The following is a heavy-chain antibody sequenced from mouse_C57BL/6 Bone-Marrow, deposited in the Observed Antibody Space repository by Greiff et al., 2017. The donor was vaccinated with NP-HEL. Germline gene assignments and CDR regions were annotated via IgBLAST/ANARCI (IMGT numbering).Heavy chain of an antibody. Sequence: VQLQQSGAELVRPGASVKLSCTASGFNIKDDYMHWVKQRPEQGLEWIGWIDPENGDTEYASKFQGKATVTANTSSNTAYLQLSSLTSEDTAVYYCTTWSYGRSYEAMDYWGQGTSVTVSS. V-gene: IGHV14-4*01. CDR2: IDPENGDT. CDR1: GFNIKDDY. J-gene: IGHJ4*01. CDR3: TTWSYGRSYEAMDY. D-gene: IGHD1-1*01.